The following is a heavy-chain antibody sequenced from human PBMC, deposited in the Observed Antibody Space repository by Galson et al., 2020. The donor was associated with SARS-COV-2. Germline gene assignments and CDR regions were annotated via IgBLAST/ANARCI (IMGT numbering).Heavy chain of an antibody. V-gene: IGHV3-21*01. D-gene: IGHD6-13*01. CDR3: ARTGTPHYYYSYYMDV. Sequence: GESLKISCAASGFTFSSYTMNWVRPVPGKGLEWVSSITTFSTYLNYADSVKGRFTVSRDNAKNSLYLQMDSLRAGDTAVYFCARTGTPHYYYSYYMDVWGKGTTVTVSS. CDR1: GFTFSSYT. J-gene: IGHJ6*03. CDR2: ITTFSTYL.